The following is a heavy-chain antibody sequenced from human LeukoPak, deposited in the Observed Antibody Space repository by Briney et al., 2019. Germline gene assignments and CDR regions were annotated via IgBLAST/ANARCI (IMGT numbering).Heavy chain of an antibody. CDR3: AGDQQSWFSGSIDY. J-gene: IGHJ4*02. CDR1: GFIFSSYT. V-gene: IGHV3-21*01. D-gene: IGHD3-10*01. CDR2: ISSTSSHI. Sequence: GGSLRLSCAASGFIFSSYTMHWVRQAPGKGLEWVSLISSTSSHINYADSVKGRFTISRDNTKNSLYLQMSSLRAEDTAVYYCAGDQQSWFSGSIDYWGQGTLVTVSS.